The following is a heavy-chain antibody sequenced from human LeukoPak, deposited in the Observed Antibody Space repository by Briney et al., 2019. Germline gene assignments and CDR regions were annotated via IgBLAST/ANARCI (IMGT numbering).Heavy chain of an antibody. J-gene: IGHJ3*02. CDR1: GFTFSSYG. D-gene: IGHD3-16*01. CDR3: ASDLGAGLGEAFDI. CDR2: IWYDGNNK. Sequence: PGGALRLSCAASGFTFSSYGMHWVRQAPGKGRGGVAVIWYDGNNKYYADSVKGRFTISRDNSKNTLYLQMNSLRAEDTAVYYCASDLGAGLGEAFDIWGQGTMVTVSS. V-gene: IGHV3-33*01.